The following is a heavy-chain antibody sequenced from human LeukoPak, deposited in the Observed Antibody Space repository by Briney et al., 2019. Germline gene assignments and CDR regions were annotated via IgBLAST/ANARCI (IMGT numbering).Heavy chain of an antibody. Sequence: PSETLSLTCTVSGGSISSYYWSWIRQPPGKRLEWIGYIYYSGSTNYNPSLKSRVTISVDTSKNQFSLKLSSVTAADTAVYYCARGASGWYGIESQDYWGQGTLVTVSS. CDR3: ARGASGWYGIESQDY. J-gene: IGHJ4*02. CDR1: GGSISSYY. V-gene: IGHV4-59*01. CDR2: IYYSGST. D-gene: IGHD6-19*01.